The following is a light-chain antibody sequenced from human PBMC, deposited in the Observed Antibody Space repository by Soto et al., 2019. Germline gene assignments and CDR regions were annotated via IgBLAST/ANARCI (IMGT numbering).Light chain of an antibody. CDR2: DAS. Sequence: EIVLTQSPATLSLSPGERATLSCRASQSVSSYLAWYQQKPGQAPRLLIYDASNRATGIPARFSGSGSGTDFTLTISSLEPEDFAVYYCQQRSNWRGLTFGRGTKVEIK. CDR3: QQRSNWRGLT. J-gene: IGKJ4*01. V-gene: IGKV3-11*01. CDR1: QSVSSY.